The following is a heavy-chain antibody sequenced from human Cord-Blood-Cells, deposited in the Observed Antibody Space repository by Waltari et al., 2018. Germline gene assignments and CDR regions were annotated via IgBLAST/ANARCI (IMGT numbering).Heavy chain of an antibody. D-gene: IGHD3-10*01. J-gene: IGHJ1*01. CDR2: INPSGGST. Sequence: QVQLVQPGAEVKKPGASVKVSCKASGYTFTSYYMHWVRQTPGQGLEWMGIINPSGGSTSYAQKFQGRVTMTRDTSTSTVYMELSSLRSEDTAVYYCARQTSKYGSGSYFQHWGQGTLVTVSS. CDR1: GYTFTSYY. V-gene: IGHV1-46*01. CDR3: ARQTSKYGSGSYFQH.